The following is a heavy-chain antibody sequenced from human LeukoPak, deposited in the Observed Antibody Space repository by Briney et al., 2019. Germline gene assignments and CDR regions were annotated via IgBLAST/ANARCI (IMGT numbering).Heavy chain of an antibody. J-gene: IGHJ4*02. CDR1: GGSISSSFYY. Sequence: SETLSLTCTVSGGSISSSFYYWGWIRQAPGKGLEWIGSINYSGSTYYNTSLKSRVTISVDTSKNQFSLKLSSVTAADTAVYYCARGGGPHCSGGSCYDYWGQGTLVTVSS. V-gene: IGHV4-39*07. CDR3: ARGGGPHCSGGSCYDY. D-gene: IGHD2-15*01. CDR2: INYSGST.